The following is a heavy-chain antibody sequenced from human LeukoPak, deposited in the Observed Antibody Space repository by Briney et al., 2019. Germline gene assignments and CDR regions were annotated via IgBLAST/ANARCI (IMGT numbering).Heavy chain of an antibody. V-gene: IGHV3-48*03. D-gene: IGHD5-12*01. Sequence: GGSLRLSCAASGFTFSSYEMNWVRQAPGKGLEWVSYISSSGSTIYYADSVKGRFTISRDNAKNSLYLQMNSLKASDTAMYYCARNSGYDLEDLSDPFDYWGQGTLVTVSS. CDR2: ISSSGSTI. J-gene: IGHJ4*02. CDR3: ARNSGYDLEDLSDPFDY. CDR1: GFTFSSYE.